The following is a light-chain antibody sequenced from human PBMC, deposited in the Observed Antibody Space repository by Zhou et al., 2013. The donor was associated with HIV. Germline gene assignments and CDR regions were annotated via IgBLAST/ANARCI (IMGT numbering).Light chain of an antibody. CDR3: QQYSKSPLT. Sequence: EIVMTQSPATLSVSPGERATLSLSCRASQSVSTNLAWYQQKPGQAPRLLIFGASTRANGIPDRFSGSGSGTDFTVTISRLEPEDFAVYYCQQYSKSPLTFGQGTRLDIK. CDR1: QSVSTN. J-gene: IGKJ5*01. V-gene: IGKV3D-15*02. CDR2: GAS.